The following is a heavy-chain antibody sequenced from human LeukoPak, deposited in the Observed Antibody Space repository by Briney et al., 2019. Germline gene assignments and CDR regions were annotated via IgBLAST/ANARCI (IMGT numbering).Heavy chain of an antibody. V-gene: IGHV1-2*02. CDR3: AKGPRITIFGVVMANDAFDI. CDR1: GYTFTGYY. J-gene: IGHJ3*02. CDR2: INPKSGGT. D-gene: IGHD3-3*01. Sequence: ASVKVSCKASGYTFTGYYMHWVRQAPGQGLEWMGWINPKSGGTVYAQKFQGRVTMTRDTSSSTAYMELSRLRFDDTVVYYCAKGPRITIFGVVMANDAFDIWGQGTMVTVSS.